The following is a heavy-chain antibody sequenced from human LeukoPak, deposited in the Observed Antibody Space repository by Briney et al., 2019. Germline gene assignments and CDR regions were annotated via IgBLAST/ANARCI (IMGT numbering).Heavy chain of an antibody. J-gene: IGHJ3*01. CDR2: ITSTTTYT. CDR1: GFIFNTFG. Sequence: GGSLRLSCSASGFIFNTFGMNWVSQAPGKGLEWVSSITSTTTYTYYADSVKGRFTISRDNAKDSLILQMNSLRAEDTAVYYCVRCTFVLHKRCSAFDVWGQGTMVTVSA. D-gene: IGHD1-1*01. V-gene: IGHV3-21*01. CDR3: VRCTFVLHKRCSAFDV.